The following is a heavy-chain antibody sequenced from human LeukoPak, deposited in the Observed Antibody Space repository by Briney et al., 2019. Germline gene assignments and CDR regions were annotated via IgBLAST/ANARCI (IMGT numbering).Heavy chain of an antibody. CDR1: GYTFTGFY. D-gene: IGHD3-10*01. CDR2: INPNSGGT. V-gene: IGHV1-2*02. CDR3: AREHPYYYGSGSYYNDP. Sequence: ASVKVSCKASGYTFTGFYMHWLRQAPGQGLEWMGWINPNSGGTNYAQKFQGRVTMTRDTSISTAYMELSRLKSDDTAVYYCAREHPYYYGSGSYYNDPWGQGTLVTVSS. J-gene: IGHJ5*02.